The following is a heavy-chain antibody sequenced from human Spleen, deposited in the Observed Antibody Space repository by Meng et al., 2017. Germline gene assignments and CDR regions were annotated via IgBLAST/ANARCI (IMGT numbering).Heavy chain of an antibody. V-gene: IGHV1-18*01. CDR1: DYTFTGYG. CDR3: ARYGPAGFYFDS. J-gene: IGHJ4*02. Sequence: QVQPVQAGPEVKKPGASVKVSCKASDYTFTGYGISWVRQAPGQGLEWVGWISAYDGNTNFAQKLQGRVTMTTDTSTSTAYMELRSLRSDDTAVYYCARYGPAGFYFDSWGQGTLVTVSS. D-gene: IGHD3-10*01. CDR2: ISAYDGNT.